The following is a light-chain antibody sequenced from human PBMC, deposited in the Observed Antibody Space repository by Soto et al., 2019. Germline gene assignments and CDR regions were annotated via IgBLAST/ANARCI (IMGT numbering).Light chain of an antibody. CDR3: MQALQSPIT. V-gene: IGKV2-28*01. CDR2: LGS. Sequence: EIVMTQSPLSLPFTPGEAASISCRSSQSLLYSNGDNYLDWYLQKPGQSPQLLIYLGSNRASGVPDRLSGSRSGTDFTLKISRVEAEDVGVYYCMQALQSPITFGQGTRLEIK. CDR1: QSLLYSNGDNY. J-gene: IGKJ5*01.